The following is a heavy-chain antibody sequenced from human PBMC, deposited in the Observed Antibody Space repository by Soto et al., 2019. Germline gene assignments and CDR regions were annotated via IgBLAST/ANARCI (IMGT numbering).Heavy chain of an antibody. J-gene: IGHJ4*02. CDR3: ARGRVDWLDY. Sequence: ASVKVSCKASGYTFTSYGISWVRQAPGQGLEWMGWISAYNGNTNYAQKLQGRVTMTRNTSISTAYMELSSLRFEDTAVYYCARGRVDWLDYWGQGTLVTVSS. D-gene: IGHD3-9*01. CDR2: ISAYNGNT. CDR1: GYTFTSYG. V-gene: IGHV1-18*01.